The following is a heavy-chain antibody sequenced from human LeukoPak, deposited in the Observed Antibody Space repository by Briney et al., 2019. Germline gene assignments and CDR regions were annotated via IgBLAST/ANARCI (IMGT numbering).Heavy chain of an antibody. J-gene: IGHJ6*02. CDR1: GGSISSGGHS. V-gene: IGHV4-30-2*01. CDR2: IYHSGSGST. CDR3: ARINDFWSGPTLDV. D-gene: IGHD3-3*01. Sequence: SQTLSLTCTVSGGSISSGGHSWRWIRQPPGKGLEWIGYIYHSGSGSTYYNPSLKSRVTISIDKSKNQFSLKLNSVTAADTAVYYCARINDFWSGPTLDVWGQGTTVTVSS.